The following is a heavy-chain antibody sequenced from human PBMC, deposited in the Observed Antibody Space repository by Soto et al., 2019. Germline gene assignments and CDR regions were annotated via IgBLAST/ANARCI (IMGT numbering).Heavy chain of an antibody. CDR3: ASRTNIVVVPDAGDYYGMDV. CDR2: IYYSGST. V-gene: IGHV4-31*03. D-gene: IGHD2-2*01. CDR1: GGSISSGGYY. Sequence: QVQLQESGPGLVKPSQTLSLTCTVAGGSISSGGYYWSWIRQHPGKGLEWIGYIYYSGSTYYNPSLKSRVTISVDTSKNQFSLKLSSVTAADTAVYYCASRTNIVVVPDAGDYYGMDVWGQGTTVTVSS. J-gene: IGHJ6*02.